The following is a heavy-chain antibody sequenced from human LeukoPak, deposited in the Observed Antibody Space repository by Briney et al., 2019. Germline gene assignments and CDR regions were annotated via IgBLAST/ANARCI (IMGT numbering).Heavy chain of an antibody. D-gene: IGHD5-12*01. CDR1: GGTFSSYA. V-gene: IGHV1-69*01. J-gene: IGHJ4*02. CDR3: ASPYSGYDYNFDH. CDR2: IIPIFGTA. Sequence: SVKVSCKASGGTFSSYAISWVRQAPGQGLEWMGGIIPIFGTANYAQKFQGRVTITADESTSTAYMELSSLRTEDTAVYYCASPYSGYDYNFDHWGQGTLVTVSS.